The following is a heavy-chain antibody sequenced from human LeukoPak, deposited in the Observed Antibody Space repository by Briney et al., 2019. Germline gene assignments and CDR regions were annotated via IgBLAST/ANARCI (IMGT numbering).Heavy chain of an antibody. Sequence: PSETLSLICTVSGGSISNYYWSWIRQPPGEGLEWIGYIYYSGSTNYNPSLKSRVTISVDTSKNQFSLKLTSVTAADTAVYYCARSITGTRSKFEYWGQGTLVTVSS. J-gene: IGHJ4*02. CDR2: IYYSGST. V-gene: IGHV4-59*08. CDR3: ARSITGTRSKFEY. CDR1: GGSISNYY. D-gene: IGHD1/OR15-1a*01.